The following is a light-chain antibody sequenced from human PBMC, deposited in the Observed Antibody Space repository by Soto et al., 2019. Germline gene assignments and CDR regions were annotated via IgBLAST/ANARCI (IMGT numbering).Light chain of an antibody. V-gene: IGKV3-20*01. CDR3: QQYGSSPGT. J-gene: IGKJ2*02. CDR1: QSISSSY. CDR2: GAS. Sequence: EIVLTQSPGTLSFSPGERATLSCRASQSISSSYLAWYQQKPGQAPRLLIYGASSRATGIPDRFSGSGSGTDFTLTISRLEPEDFAVYYCQQYGSSPGTFGQGTKV.